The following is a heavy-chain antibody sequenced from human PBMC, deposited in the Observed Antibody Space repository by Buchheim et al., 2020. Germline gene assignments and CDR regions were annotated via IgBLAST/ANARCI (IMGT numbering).Heavy chain of an antibody. D-gene: IGHD4-17*01. Sequence: QVQLVESGGGVVQPGRSLRLSCAASGFTFSSYAMHWVRQAPGKGLEWVAVISYDGSNKYYADSVKGRFTISRDNSKNTLYLQMNSLRAEDTVVYYCARDRYGDYAFDYWGQGTL. V-gene: IGHV3-30-3*01. CDR2: ISYDGSNK. J-gene: IGHJ4*02. CDR3: ARDRYGDYAFDY. CDR1: GFTFSSYA.